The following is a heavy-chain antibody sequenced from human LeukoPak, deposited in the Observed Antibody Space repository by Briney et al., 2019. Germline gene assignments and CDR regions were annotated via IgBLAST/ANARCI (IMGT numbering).Heavy chain of an antibody. CDR3: ARSPSIAARYYFDY. J-gene: IGHJ4*02. CDR1: GGTFSSYA. D-gene: IGHD6-6*01. CDR2: IIPIFGTA. Sequence: ASVKVSCKASGGTFSSYAISWVRQAPGQGLEWMGGIIPIFGTANYAQKFQGRVTITTDESTSTAYMELSSLRSEDTAVYYCARSPSIAARYYFDYWGQGTLVTVSS. V-gene: IGHV1-69*05.